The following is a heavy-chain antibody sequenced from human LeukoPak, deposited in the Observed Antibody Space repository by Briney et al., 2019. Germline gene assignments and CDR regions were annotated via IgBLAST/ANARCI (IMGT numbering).Heavy chain of an antibody. J-gene: IGHJ4*02. CDR3: ARHFGVGEMVRVVIIFPLDY. V-gene: IGHV4-39*01. Sequence: PSETLSLTHTVSSLSISSSSYYWGWIRQPPGKGLEWIGSIYYTGNTHYNPSPKSRVTISVDTSKTQFSLKLSSVTAGDTAVYYCARHFGVGEMVRVVIIFPLDYWGQGTLVTVSS. CDR2: IYYTGNT. CDR1: SLSISSSSYY. D-gene: IGHD3-10*01.